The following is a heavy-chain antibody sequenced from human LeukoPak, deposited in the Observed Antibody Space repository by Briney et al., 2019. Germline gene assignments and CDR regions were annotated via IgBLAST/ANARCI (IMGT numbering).Heavy chain of an antibody. CDR1: GFTFSSYG. V-gene: IGHV3-30*02. CDR2: IRYDGSNK. J-gene: IGHJ6*02. CDR3: ARDPDGSGNYARYYGMDV. Sequence: PGGSLRLSCAASGFTFSSYGMHWVRQAPGKGLEWVAFIRYDGSNKYYADSVKGRFTISRDNSKNTLYLHMNSLRAEDTAVYYCARDPDGSGNYARYYGMDVWGQGTTVTVSS. D-gene: IGHD3-10*01.